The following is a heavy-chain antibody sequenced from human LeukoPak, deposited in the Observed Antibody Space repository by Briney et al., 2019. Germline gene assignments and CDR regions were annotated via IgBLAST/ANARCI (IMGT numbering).Heavy chain of an antibody. CDR1: GGSFSGYY. D-gene: IGHD6-13*01. V-gene: IGHV4-34*01. J-gene: IGHJ4*02. CDR3: ARHDRRAAAVDY. CDR2: INHSGST. Sequence: PSETLSLTCAVYGGSFSGYYWSWIRQPPGKGLEWIGEINHSGSTNYNPSLKSRVTISVDTSKNQFSLKLSSVTAADTAVYYCARHDRRAAAVDYWGQGTLVTVSS.